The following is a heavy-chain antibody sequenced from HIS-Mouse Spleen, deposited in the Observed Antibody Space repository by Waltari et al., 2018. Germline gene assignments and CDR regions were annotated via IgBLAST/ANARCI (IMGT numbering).Heavy chain of an antibody. V-gene: IGHV4-39*01. J-gene: IGHJ4*02. CDR2: IYYSGST. CDR3: ARRDIAAAGIDY. D-gene: IGHD6-13*01. CDR1: GGPISSRSYY. Sequence: QLQLQESGPGLVKPSETLSLTCTVPGGPISSRSYYWAWIRPPPGKGLEWIGSIYYSGSTYYNPSLKSRVTISVDTSKNQFSLKLSSVTAADTAVYYCARRDIAAAGIDYWGQGTLVTVSS.